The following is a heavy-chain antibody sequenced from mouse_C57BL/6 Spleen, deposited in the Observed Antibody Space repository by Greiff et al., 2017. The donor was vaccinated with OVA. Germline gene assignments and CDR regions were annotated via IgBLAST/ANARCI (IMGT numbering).Heavy chain of an antibody. V-gene: IGHV1-64*01. CDR1: GYTFTSYW. CDR3: AREGVFLGAMDY. D-gene: IGHD3-3*01. Sequence: QVQLQQPGAELVKPGASVKLSCKASGYTFTSYWMHWVKQRPGQGLEWIGMIHPNSGSTNYNEKFKSKATLTVDKSSSTAYMQLSSLTAEDSAVYYCAREGVFLGAMDYWGQGTSVTVSS. CDR2: IHPNSGST. J-gene: IGHJ4*01.